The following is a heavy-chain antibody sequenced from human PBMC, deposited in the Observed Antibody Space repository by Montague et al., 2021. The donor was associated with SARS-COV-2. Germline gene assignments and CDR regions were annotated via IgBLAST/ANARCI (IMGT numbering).Heavy chain of an antibody. J-gene: IGHJ5*02. Sequence: SLRLSCAASGFTFSTYAMSWVRQAPGKGLEWVSGISSGGNKHHADSVKGRFTISRDDSRNTLYLQMHSLRAEDTALYHCAKGQKIQWLVFNSAPDWFDPWGQGTLVTVSS. V-gene: IGHV3-23*01. CDR3: AKGQKIQWLVFNSAPDWFDP. CDR1: GFTFSTYA. D-gene: IGHD5-12*01. CDR2: ISSGGNK.